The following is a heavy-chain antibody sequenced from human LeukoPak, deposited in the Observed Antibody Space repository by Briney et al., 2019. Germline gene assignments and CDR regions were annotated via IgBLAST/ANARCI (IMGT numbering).Heavy chain of an antibody. Sequence: SETLSLTCTVSGGSISSYYWSWIRQPPGKGLEWIGYIYTSGGTNYDPSLKSRVTISVDTSKNQFSLKLSSVTAADTAVYYCARGGDSYMDVWGKGTTVTVSS. CDR2: IYTSGGT. D-gene: IGHD2-21*01. CDR1: GGSISSYY. CDR3: ARGGDSYMDV. V-gene: IGHV4-4*09. J-gene: IGHJ6*03.